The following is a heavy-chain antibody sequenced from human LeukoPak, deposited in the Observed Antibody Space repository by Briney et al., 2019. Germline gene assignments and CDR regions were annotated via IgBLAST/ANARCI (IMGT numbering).Heavy chain of an antibody. CDR1: GFTFSSYA. V-gene: IGHV3-23*01. CDR2: ISGSGGNT. J-gene: IGHJ4*02. Sequence: QAGGSLRLSCAASGFTFSSYAMSWVRQAPGKGLEWVSAISGSGGNTYYADSVKGRFTISRDNSKNTLYLQMNSLRAEDTAVYYCAKDPSLSYDSSGYYYHYWGQGTLVTVSS. D-gene: IGHD3-22*01. CDR3: AKDPSLSYDSSGYYYHY.